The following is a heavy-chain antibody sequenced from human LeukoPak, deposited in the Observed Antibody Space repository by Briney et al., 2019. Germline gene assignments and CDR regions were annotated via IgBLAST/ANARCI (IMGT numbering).Heavy chain of an antibody. Sequence: SQTLSLTCAVSGGSISSGGYSWSWIRQPPGKGLEWIGYIYHSGSTYYNPSLKSRDTISVDRSKNQFSLKLSSVTAADTAVYYCAGGPKIAAAGTGYWGQGTLVTVSS. CDR2: IYHSGST. J-gene: IGHJ4*02. V-gene: IGHV4-30-2*01. D-gene: IGHD6-13*01. CDR1: GGSISSGGYS. CDR3: AGGPKIAAAGTGY.